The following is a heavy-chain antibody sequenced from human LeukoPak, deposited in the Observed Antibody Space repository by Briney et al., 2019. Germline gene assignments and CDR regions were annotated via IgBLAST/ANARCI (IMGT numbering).Heavy chain of an antibody. CDR1: GYSISNDYY. CDR2: ISHSGST. Sequence: SETLSLTCVVSGYSISNDYYWGWIRQPPGSGLEWIGSISHSGSTYYNPSLKSRVTISADTSKNQFSLKLSSVTAADTAVYYCATEVGQWLVRTWGQGTLVTVSS. V-gene: IGHV4-38-2*01. J-gene: IGHJ5*02. CDR3: ATEVGQWLVRT. D-gene: IGHD6-19*01.